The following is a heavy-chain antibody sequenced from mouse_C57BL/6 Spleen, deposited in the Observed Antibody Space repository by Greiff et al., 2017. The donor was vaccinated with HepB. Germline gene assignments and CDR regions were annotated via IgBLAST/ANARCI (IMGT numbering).Heavy chain of an antibody. CDR1: GYAFSSSW. V-gene: IGHV1-82*01. CDR3: ARRGDYGFDY. CDR2: IYPGDGDT. J-gene: IGHJ2*01. D-gene: IGHD2-13*01. Sequence: QVHVKQSGPELVKPGASVKISCKASGYAFSSSWMNWVKQRPGKGLEWIGRIYPGDGDTNYNGKFKGQATLTADKSSSTAYMQLSSLTSEDSAVYFCARRGDYGFDYWGQGTTLTVSS.